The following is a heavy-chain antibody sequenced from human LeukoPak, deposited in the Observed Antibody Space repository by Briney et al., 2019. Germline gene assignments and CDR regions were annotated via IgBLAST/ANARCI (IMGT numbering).Heavy chain of an antibody. J-gene: IGHJ4*02. Sequence: PGESLRLSCAASGFTLSSFSMHWVRQSPGRGLEYVSAINYKGGTTYYADSVKGRFTISRDNSKNTLYLQMASLRGEDMAVYYCARVGPETAFDYWGQGTLVTVSS. CDR3: ARVGPETAFDY. V-gene: IGHV3-64*02. D-gene: IGHD1-14*01. CDR2: INYKGGTT. CDR1: GFTLSSFS.